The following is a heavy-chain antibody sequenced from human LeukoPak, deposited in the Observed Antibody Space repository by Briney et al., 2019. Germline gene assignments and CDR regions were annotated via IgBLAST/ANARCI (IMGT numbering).Heavy chain of an antibody. CDR1: GYSVSSGYY. CDR2: IYHSGST. CDR3: ARKGYCSGGSCPPFDP. J-gene: IGHJ5*02. V-gene: IGHV4-38-2*02. Sequence: PETLSLTCTVSGYSVSSGYYWGWIRQPPGKGLEWIGSIYHSGSTYYNPSLKSRVTISVDTSKNQFSLKLSSVTAADTAVYYCARKGYCSGGSCPPFDPWGQGTLVTVSS. D-gene: IGHD2-15*01.